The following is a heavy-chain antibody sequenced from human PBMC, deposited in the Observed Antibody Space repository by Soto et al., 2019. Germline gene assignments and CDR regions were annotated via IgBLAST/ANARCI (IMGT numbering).Heavy chain of an antibody. CDR2: ISAYNGNT. CDR3: ARDFDGDYLDLIRFDY. J-gene: IGHJ4*02. Sequence: QVQLVQSGAEVKKPGASVKVSCKASGYTFTSYGISWVRQAPRQGLEWMGWISAYNGNTNYAQKLQGRVTMTTDTSTSTAYMELRSLRSDDTAVYYCARDFDGDYLDLIRFDYWGQGTLVTVSS. V-gene: IGHV1-18*01. CDR1: GYTFTSYG. D-gene: IGHD4-17*01.